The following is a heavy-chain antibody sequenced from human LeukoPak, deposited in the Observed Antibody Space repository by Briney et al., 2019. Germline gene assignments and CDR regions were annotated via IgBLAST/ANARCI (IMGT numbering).Heavy chain of an antibody. Sequence: SETLSLTCTVSGGSISSSTYSWGWIRQPPGKGLEWIVSIYYSGTTYYNPSLKSRVTISVDTSKNQFSLKLSSMTAADTAVYYCARHSVVGATPTYYYYGMDVWGQGTTVTVSS. CDR1: GGSISSSTYS. J-gene: IGHJ6*02. CDR2: IYYSGTT. CDR3: ARHSVVGATPTYYYYGMDV. V-gene: IGHV4-39*01. D-gene: IGHD1-26*01.